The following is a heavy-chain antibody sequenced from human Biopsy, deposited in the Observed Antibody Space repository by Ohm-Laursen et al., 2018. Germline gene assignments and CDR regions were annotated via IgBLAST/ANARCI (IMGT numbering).Heavy chain of an antibody. CDR1: GKTFSDYQ. J-gene: IGHJ4*02. V-gene: IGHV4-34*08. D-gene: IGHD2-15*01. CDR3: GNEVHGRDY. CDR2: INQAGAT. Sequence: SETLSLTCAVFGKTFSDYQWSWIPPPPGKGLEWIGQINQAGATNYNPSLKSRVFISADASKYEFSLRLTSVTAADTAVYLCGNEVHGRDYWGLGAQVTVSS.